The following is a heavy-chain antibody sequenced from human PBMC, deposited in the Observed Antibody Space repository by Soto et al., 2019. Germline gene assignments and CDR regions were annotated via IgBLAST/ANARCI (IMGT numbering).Heavy chain of an antibody. CDR3: ASQIVETAGYFDY. D-gene: IGHD3-22*01. CDR2: IYYSGST. CDR1: GGSISSGCYY. J-gene: IGHJ4*02. Sequence: SETLSLTCTVSGGSISSGCYYCSWIRQHPGKGLEWIGYIYYSGSTYYNPSLKSRVTISVDTSKNQFSLKLSSVTAADTAVYYCASQIVETAGYFDYWGQGTLVTVSS. V-gene: IGHV4-31*03.